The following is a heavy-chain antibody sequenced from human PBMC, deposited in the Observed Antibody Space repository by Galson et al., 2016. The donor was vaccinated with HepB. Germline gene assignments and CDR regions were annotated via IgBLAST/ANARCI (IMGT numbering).Heavy chain of an antibody. CDR1: GFTFSSYA. CDR3: AKAVLEYDILNGYYIRGADY. CDR2: SGSGGPT. Sequence: SLRLSCAASGFTFSSYAMSWVRQAPGKGLEWVSSSGSGGPTYYADSVKGRFTISRDNSKNTLFLQMHSLRADDTAVYYCAKAVLEYDILNGYYIRGADYWGQGTLVTVSA. D-gene: IGHD3-9*01. J-gene: IGHJ4*02. V-gene: IGHV3-23*01.